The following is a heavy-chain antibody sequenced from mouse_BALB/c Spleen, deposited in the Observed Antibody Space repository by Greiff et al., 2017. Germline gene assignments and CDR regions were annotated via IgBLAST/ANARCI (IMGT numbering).Heavy chain of an antibody. CDR2: IYPGNVNT. CDR1: GYTFTSYY. V-gene: IGHV1S56*01. CDR3: ARGYYYGRDYYAMDY. Sequence: VKLVESGPELVKPGASVRISCKASGYTFTSYYIHWVKQRPGQGLEWIGWIYPGNVNTKYNEKFKGKATLTADKSSSTAYMQLSSLTSEDSAVYFCARGYYYGRDYYAMDYWGQGTSVTVSS. J-gene: IGHJ4*01. D-gene: IGHD1-1*01.